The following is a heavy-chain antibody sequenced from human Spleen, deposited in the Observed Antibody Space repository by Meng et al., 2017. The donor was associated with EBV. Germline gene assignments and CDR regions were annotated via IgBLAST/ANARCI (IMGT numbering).Heavy chain of an antibody. CDR3: AREGEDSSSKYFDY. V-gene: IGHV4-4*02. Sequence: QVAVRESGPGLLKPSGTCSLTCAVSGGSISSSNWWSWVRQPPGKGLEWIGEIYQTGRTNYNPSLKSRVSMSVDKSKNSFYLRLSSVTAADTAVYYCAREGEDSSSKYFDYWGQGTLVTVSS. J-gene: IGHJ4*02. CDR1: GGSISSSNW. D-gene: IGHD6-6*01. CDR2: IYQTGRT.